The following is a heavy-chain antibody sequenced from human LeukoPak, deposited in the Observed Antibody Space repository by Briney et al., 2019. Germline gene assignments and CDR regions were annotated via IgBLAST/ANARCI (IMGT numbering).Heavy chain of an antibody. J-gene: IGHJ6*02. Sequence: PGKSLRLSCRTSGFTFDDHVMHWVRQAAGKGLEWVSGISANSDYIKYADSVRGRFTISRDNAKKSLYLQMNSLRPEDTAFYYCTKDIEQNGGTDFFGGMDVWGQGTTVTVSS. CDR1: GFTFDDHV. D-gene: IGHD2-15*01. CDR2: ISANSDYI. V-gene: IGHV3-9*01. CDR3: TKDIEQNGGTDFFGGMDV.